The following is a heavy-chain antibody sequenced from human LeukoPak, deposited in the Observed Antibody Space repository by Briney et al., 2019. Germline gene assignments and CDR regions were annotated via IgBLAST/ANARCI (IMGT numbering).Heavy chain of an antibody. Sequence: PWESLSLAFSVSGGSVSSSGYESGWIRRAPGNGLEWSGRVEYSPSTYYNPSLKSRVTTSVDTSTTQSSLTLRSLIAADTAVYYCARGSQTHFFGSGTRFDSWGQGTLVTVSS. CDR3: ARGSQTHFFGSGTRFDS. J-gene: IGHJ4*02. CDR2: VEYSPST. CDR1: GGSVSSSGYE. D-gene: IGHD1-26*01. V-gene: IGHV4-39*01.